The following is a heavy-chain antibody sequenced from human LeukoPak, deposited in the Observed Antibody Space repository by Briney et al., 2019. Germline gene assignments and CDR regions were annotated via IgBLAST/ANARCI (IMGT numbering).Heavy chain of an antibody. D-gene: IGHD3-22*01. CDR2: IRYDGSNK. Sequence: PGGSLRLSCAASGFTFSSYGMHWVRQAPGKGLEWVAFIRYDGSNKYYADSVKGRFTISRDNSKNTLYLQMNSLRAEDTAVYYCARYYYDSSGYYLFDYWGQGTLVTVSS. CDR1: GFTFSSYG. V-gene: IGHV3-30*02. J-gene: IGHJ4*02. CDR3: ARYYYDSSGYYLFDY.